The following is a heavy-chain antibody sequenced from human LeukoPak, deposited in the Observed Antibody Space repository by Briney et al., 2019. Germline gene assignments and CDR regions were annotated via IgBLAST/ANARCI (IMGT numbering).Heavy chain of an antibody. D-gene: IGHD6-13*01. V-gene: IGHV1-69*04. Sequence: SVKVSCKASGYTFTSYGISWVRQAPGQGLEWMGRIIPILGIANYAQKFQGRVTITADKSTSTAYMELSSLRSEDTAVYYCARERYSSSWFSGFDYWGQGTLVTVSS. CDR3: ARERYSSSWFSGFDY. CDR1: GYTFTSYG. J-gene: IGHJ4*02. CDR2: IIPILGIA.